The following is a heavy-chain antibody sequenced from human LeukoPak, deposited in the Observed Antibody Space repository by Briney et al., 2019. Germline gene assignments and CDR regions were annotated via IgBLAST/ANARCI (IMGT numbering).Heavy chain of an antibody. D-gene: IGHD1-26*01. Sequence: PSETLSLTCTVSGGSISSGGYYWSWIRQPLGKGLEWIGYGYYSGSANLDPSLKSRVTISGDTSKNQFSLKLSSVTAADTAVYYCARMGGSYFEKYYFDLWGQGTLVTVSS. J-gene: IGHJ4*02. V-gene: IGHV4-61*08. CDR1: GGSISSGGYY. CDR3: ARMGGSYFEKYYFDL. CDR2: GYYSGSA.